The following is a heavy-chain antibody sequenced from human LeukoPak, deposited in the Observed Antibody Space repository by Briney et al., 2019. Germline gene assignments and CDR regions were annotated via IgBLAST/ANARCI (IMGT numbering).Heavy chain of an antibody. D-gene: IGHD5-12*01. CDR1: GDTFSTYA. J-gene: IGHJ4*02. Sequence: ASVKVSCKASGDTFSTYAFSWVRQAPGQGLEWMGGIIPILATANYAQKFQGRVTITADESTSTAYMELSSLRSEDTAVYYCARVSERVFSGYDWRHFDYWGQGALVTVSS. CDR2: IIPILATA. CDR3: ARVSERVFSGYDWRHFDY. V-gene: IGHV1-69*13.